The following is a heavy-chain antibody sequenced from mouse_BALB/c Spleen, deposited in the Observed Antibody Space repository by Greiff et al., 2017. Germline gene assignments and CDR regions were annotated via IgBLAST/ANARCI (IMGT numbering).Heavy chain of an antibody. CDR2: IRNKANGYTT. CDR1: GFTFTDYY. D-gene: IGHD1-1*01. Sequence: EVKLMESGGGLVQPGGSLRLSCATSGFTFTDYYMSWVRQPPGKALEWLGFIRNKANGYTTEYSASVKGRFTISRDNSQSILYLQMNTLRAEDSATYYCARHYYGSSYYAMDYWGQGTSVTVSS. V-gene: IGHV7-3*02. CDR3: ARHYYGSSYYAMDY. J-gene: IGHJ4*01.